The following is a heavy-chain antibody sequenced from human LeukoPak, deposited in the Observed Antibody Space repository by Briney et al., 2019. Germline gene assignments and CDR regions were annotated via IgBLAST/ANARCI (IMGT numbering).Heavy chain of an antibody. D-gene: IGHD6-13*01. CDR2: INPHNGDT. CDR3: ARSYSSSWYAQYYFDY. J-gene: IGHJ4*02. Sequence: ASVKVSCKASGYTFTDYYMHWVRQAPGQGLEWMGWINPHNGDTTYAQKFQGRVTMTRDTSISTAYMELSSLTSNDTAVYYCARSYSSSWYAQYYFDYWGQGTLVTVSS. CDR1: GYTFTDYY. V-gene: IGHV1-2*02.